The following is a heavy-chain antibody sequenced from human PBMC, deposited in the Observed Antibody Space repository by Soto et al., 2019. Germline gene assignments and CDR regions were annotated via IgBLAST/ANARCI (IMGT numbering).Heavy chain of an antibody. CDR3: ARDLRKRISGITGTDLDF. CDR2: ISYDGSNK. J-gene: IGHJ4*02. V-gene: IGHV3-30-3*01. CDR1: GFTFSSYA. Sequence: GGSLRLSCAASGFTFSSYAMHWVRQAPGKGLEWVAVISYDGSNKYYADSVKGRFTISRDNAKNSLYLQMNSLRAEDTAVYYCARDLRKRISGITGTDLDFWGQAILVTVSS. D-gene: IGHD1-20*01.